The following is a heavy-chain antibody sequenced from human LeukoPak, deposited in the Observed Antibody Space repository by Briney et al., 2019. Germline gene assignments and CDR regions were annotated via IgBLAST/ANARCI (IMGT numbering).Heavy chain of an antibody. CDR2: INPNSGGT. CDR1: VYTFTGYY. D-gene: IGHD1/OR15-1a*01. Sequence: ASVKVSCKASVYTFTGYYMHWVRQAPGKGLEWMGWINPNSGGTNYAQKFQGRVTMTRDTSMSTAYMELSRLRSDDTAVYYWARAEHVAILGYWGQGTLVTGSS. J-gene: IGHJ4*02. V-gene: IGHV1-2*02. CDR3: ARAEHVAILGY.